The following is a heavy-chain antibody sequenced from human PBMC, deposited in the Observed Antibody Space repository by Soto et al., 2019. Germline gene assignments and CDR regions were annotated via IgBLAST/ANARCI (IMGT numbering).Heavy chain of an antibody. Sequence: EVQLVESGGGLVKPGGSLRLSCAASGFTFSSYSMNWVRQAPGKGLEWVSSISSSSSYIYYADSVKGRFTISRDNAKNSLYLQMNSLRAEDTAVYYCATGGLIIAADLGGFDPWGQGTLVTVSS. V-gene: IGHV3-21*01. J-gene: IGHJ5*02. CDR2: ISSSSSYI. CDR1: GFTFSSYS. D-gene: IGHD6-13*01. CDR3: ATGGLIIAADLGGFDP.